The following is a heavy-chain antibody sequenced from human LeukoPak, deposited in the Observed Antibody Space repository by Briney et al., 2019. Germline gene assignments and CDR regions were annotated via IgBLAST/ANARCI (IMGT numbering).Heavy chain of an antibody. J-gene: IGHJ4*02. Sequence: ASVKVSCKASGYTFTSYYMHWVRQAPGQGLEWMGIINPSGGSTSYAQKFQGRVTMTTDTSTSTVYMDLRSLRSDDTAVYYCARDSDYYDSSGRFDYWGQGTLVTVSS. D-gene: IGHD3-22*01. V-gene: IGHV1-46*01. CDR3: ARDSDYYDSSGRFDY. CDR1: GYTFTSYY. CDR2: INPSGGST.